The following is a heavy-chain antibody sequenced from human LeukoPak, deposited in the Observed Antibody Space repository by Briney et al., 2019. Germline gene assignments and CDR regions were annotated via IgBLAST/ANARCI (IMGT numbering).Heavy chain of an antibody. CDR2: INSNSRGT. J-gene: IGHJ4*02. V-gene: IGHV1-2*02. D-gene: IGHD3-16*01. Sequence: ASVKLSCTASVYTVTGYDMHWVRQAPGQGLAWMGWINSNSRGTKYAQKFQGKATMTRDTSISTAYMELGRLRSDGTAVYFRARDPALIPVIPGYWGQGTLVTVSS. CDR3: ARDPALIPVIPGY. CDR1: VYTVTGYD.